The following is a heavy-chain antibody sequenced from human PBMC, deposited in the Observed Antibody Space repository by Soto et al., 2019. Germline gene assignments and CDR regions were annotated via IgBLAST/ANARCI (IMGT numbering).Heavy chain of an antibody. CDR3: ARLYDQYYDFWSGYYRDDGGAGDYYCGMDV. Sequence: LGESLKISCKSSGYSFTSYWIGWVPQMPGKGLEWMGIIYPGDSDTRYSPSFQGQVTISADKSIRTAYPHCSSLKASDTPMYYFARLYDQYYDFWSGYYRDDGGAGDYYCGMDVWGQGNKVTVSS. CDR2: IYPGDSDT. CDR1: GYSFTSYW. V-gene: IGHV5-51*01. J-gene: IGHJ6*01. D-gene: IGHD3-3*01.